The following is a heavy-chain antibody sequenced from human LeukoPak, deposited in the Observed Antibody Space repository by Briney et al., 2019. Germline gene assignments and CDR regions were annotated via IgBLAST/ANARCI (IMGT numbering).Heavy chain of an antibody. J-gene: IGHJ4*02. D-gene: IGHD3-3*01. CDR1: GFTFSNAW. CDR3: AKALGGTDYDFWSGLLGPFDY. Sequence: GGSLRLSCAASGFTFSNAWMNWVRQAPGKGLEWVGRIKSKTDGGTTDYAAPVKGRFTISRDNSKNTLYLQMNSLRAEDTAVYYCAKALGGTDYDFWSGLLGPFDYWGQGTLVTVSS. V-gene: IGHV3-15*07. CDR2: IKSKTDGGTT.